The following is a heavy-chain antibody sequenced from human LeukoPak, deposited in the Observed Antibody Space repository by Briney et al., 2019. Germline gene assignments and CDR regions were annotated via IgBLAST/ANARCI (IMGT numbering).Heavy chain of an antibody. D-gene: IGHD7-27*01. CDR3: ASNTGTVFDY. CDR2: VFTSGNT. Sequence: SETLSLTCAVSGGSITRGSYYWTWIRQPAGKALEWIGHVFTSGNTNYNPSLKGRVTISIETSKSQFSLNLNSVTAADTAVYYCASNTGTVFDYWGQGALVTVSS. V-gene: IGHV4-61*09. CDR1: GGSITRGSYY. J-gene: IGHJ4*02.